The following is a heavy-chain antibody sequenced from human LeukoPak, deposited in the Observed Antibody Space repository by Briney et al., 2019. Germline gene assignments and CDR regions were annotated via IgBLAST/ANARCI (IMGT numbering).Heavy chain of an antibody. CDR2: INPNRGGT. Sequence: GSVKVSCNASGYTFTGYYMQWVRQAPGQGLGWMGWINPNRGGTNYAQKIQGRVTMTRDTSISTAYRELSRLRSDDTAVYYCARPGIVGALGDFDYWGQGTLVTVSS. CDR3: ARPGIVGALGDFDY. V-gene: IGHV1-2*02. CDR1: GYTFTGYY. J-gene: IGHJ4*02. D-gene: IGHD1-26*01.